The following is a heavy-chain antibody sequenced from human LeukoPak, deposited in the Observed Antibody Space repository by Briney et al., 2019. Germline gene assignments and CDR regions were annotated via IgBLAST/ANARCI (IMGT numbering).Heavy chain of an antibody. J-gene: IGHJ5*02. D-gene: IGHD2-2*01. CDR1: GFTFSSYW. V-gene: IGHV3-7*01. CDR2: IKQDGSEK. CDR3: ARDDCSSISCYHNWFDP. Sequence: GGSLRLSCAAPGFTFSSYWMSWVRQAPGKGLEWVANIKQDGSEKYYVGSVKGRFTISRDNAKNSLYLQMNSLRAEDTAVYYCARDDCSSISCYHNWFDPWGQGTLVTVSS.